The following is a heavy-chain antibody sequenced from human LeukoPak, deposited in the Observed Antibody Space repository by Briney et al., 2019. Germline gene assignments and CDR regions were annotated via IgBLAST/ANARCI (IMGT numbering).Heavy chain of an antibody. CDR1: GGSISSSSYY. V-gene: IGHV4-39*07. Sequence: KPSETLSLTCTVSGGSISSSSYYWGWIRQPPGKGLEWIGSIYYSGSTYYNPSLKSRVTISVDTSKNQFSLKLSSVTAADTAVYYCARDLPMTTVTNVWAFDIWGQGTMVTVSS. D-gene: IGHD4-17*01. J-gene: IGHJ3*02. CDR2: IYYSGST. CDR3: ARDLPMTTVTNVWAFDI.